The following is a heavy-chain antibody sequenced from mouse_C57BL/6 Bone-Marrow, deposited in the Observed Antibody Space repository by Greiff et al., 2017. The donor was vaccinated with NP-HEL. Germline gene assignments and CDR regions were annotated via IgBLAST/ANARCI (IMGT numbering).Heavy chain of an antibody. CDR1: GFNIKDDY. J-gene: IGHJ2*01. D-gene: IGHD2-1*01. Sequence: EVKLEESGAELVRPGASVKLSCTASGFNIKDDYMHWVKQRPEQGLEWIGWIDPENGDTEYASKFQGKATITADTSSNTAYLQLSSLTSEDTAVYYCTTGGGNLYYFDYWGQGTTLTVSS. V-gene: IGHV14-4*01. CDR3: TTGGGNLYYFDY. CDR2: IDPENGDT.